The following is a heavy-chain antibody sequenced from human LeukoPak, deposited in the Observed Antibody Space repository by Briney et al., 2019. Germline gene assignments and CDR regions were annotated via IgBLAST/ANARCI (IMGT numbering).Heavy chain of an antibody. D-gene: IGHD1-26*01. CDR3: AVSGSYQGDFDY. V-gene: IGHV4-4*07. Sequence: SETLSLTCTVSGGSISSYYWSWIRQPAGKGLEWIGRIYTSGSTNYNPSLKSRVTMSVDTSKNQFSLKLSSVTAADTAVYYCAVSGSYQGDFDYWGQGTLVTVSS. CDR2: IYTSGST. J-gene: IGHJ4*02. CDR1: GGSISSYY.